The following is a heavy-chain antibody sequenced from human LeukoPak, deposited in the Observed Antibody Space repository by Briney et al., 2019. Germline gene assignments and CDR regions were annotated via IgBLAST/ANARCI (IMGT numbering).Heavy chain of an antibody. J-gene: IGHJ4*02. V-gene: IGHV3-23*01. CDR2: ISGSGGNT. CDR1: GFTFSSYT. CDR3: ATRIAAAAVY. D-gene: IGHD6-13*01. Sequence: PGGSLRLSCAASGFTFSSYTMSWVRQAPGKGLEWVSSISGSGGNTYYADSVKGRFTISRDSSKNTLYLQMNSLRAEDTAVYYCATRIAAAAVYWGQGTLVTVSS.